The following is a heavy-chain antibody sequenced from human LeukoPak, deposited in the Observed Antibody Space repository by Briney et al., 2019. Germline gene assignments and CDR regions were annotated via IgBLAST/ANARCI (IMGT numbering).Heavy chain of an antibody. CDR2: ISITSSTI. CDR3: ARDVRFYFDN. J-gene: IGHJ4*02. CDR1: GFTFSSYS. Sequence: GGSLRLSCVASGFTFSSYSMNWVRQAPGKGLEWVSYISITSSTIYYADSVKGRFTFSRDNAKNSLSLQMNSLRHEDTAVYYCARDVRFYFDNWGQGTLVTVSS. V-gene: IGHV3-48*02.